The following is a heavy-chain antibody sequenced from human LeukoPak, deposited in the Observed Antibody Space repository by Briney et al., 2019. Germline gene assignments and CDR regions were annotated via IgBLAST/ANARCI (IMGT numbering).Heavy chain of an antibody. V-gene: IGHV1-2*02. CDR2: INPKSGGT. CDR1: GCTFTDYY. CDR3: ARYRYSGTSRSPLAF. D-gene: IGHD1-26*01. Sequence: GASVKVSCKASGCTFTDYYIHWVRQVPGQGLEWMGWINPKSGGTNYALRFKGRVTMTRDTSITTVYMEASSLRSDDTAVYYCARYRYSGTSRSPLAFWGQGTTVTVSS. J-gene: IGHJ3*01.